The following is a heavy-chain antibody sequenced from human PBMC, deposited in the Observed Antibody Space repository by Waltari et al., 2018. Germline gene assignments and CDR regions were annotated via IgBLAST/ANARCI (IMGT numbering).Heavy chain of an antibody. Sequence: QVQLQESGPGLVKPSQTLSLTCTVSGDSVRSGGYYLTRIPQHPGKALEWVGFILHTGTTSYNPSLKNRVTIDSDTSKNEFSLRLTSMTAADTAVYYCARGILGATANSYYHHGLDVWGQGTAVTVSS. V-gene: IGHV4-31*03. J-gene: IGHJ6*02. CDR3: ARGILGATANSYYHHGLDV. D-gene: IGHD3-3*01. CDR2: ILHTGTT. CDR1: GDSVRSGGYY.